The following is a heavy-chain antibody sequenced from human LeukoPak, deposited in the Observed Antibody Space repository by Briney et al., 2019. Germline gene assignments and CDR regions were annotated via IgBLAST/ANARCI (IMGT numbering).Heavy chain of an antibody. Sequence: ASVKVSCKASGYIFSNYGISWVRQAPGQGLEWMGWISGYNGNTKYTQKVQGRVTMTTDTSTSTAYMELRSLKSDDTAVYYCASLKNYYDSSGYLVTDAFDIWGQGTMVTVSS. V-gene: IGHV1-18*01. CDR1: GYIFSNYG. D-gene: IGHD3-22*01. J-gene: IGHJ3*02. CDR3: ASLKNYYDSSGYLVTDAFDI. CDR2: ISGYNGNT.